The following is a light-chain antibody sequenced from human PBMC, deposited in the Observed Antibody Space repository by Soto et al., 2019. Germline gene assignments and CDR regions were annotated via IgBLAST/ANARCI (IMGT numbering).Light chain of an antibody. Sequence: DIVLTQSPGTLSLSPGERATLSCRATQSVSSNYLAWYQQKPGQAPRLLIYGTSSRATGIPDRFSGSGSGTDFTLTISRLEPEDFAVYYCQQFGSAWTFGQGTKVDNK. V-gene: IGKV3-20*01. CDR2: GTS. J-gene: IGKJ1*01. CDR1: QSVSSNY. CDR3: QQFGSAWT.